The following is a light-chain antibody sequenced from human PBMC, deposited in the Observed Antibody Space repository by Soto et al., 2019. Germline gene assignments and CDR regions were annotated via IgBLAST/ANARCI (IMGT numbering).Light chain of an antibody. CDR2: GTS. CDR3: QQYHNSPYT. CDR1: QSVSSSY. Sequence: EIVLTQSPGTLSLSPGERATLSCRASQSVSSSYLAWYQQKPGQAPRLLIYGTSSRATAIPDRFSGSGSGTDFTLTISRLEPEAFAVYYCQQYHNSPYTFGQGTKLEIK. V-gene: IGKV3-20*01. J-gene: IGKJ2*01.